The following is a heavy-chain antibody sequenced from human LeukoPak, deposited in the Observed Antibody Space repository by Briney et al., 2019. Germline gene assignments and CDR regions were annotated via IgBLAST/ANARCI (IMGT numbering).Heavy chain of an antibody. D-gene: IGHD3-9*01. V-gene: IGHV4-34*01. J-gene: IGHJ5*02. CDR3: ARDWGLRYFDPPGILGFDP. CDR1: GGSFSGYY. Sequence: SETLSLTCAVYGGSFSGYYWSWIRQPPGKGLEWIGEINHSGSTNYNPSLKSRVTISVDTSKNQFSLKLSSVTAADTAVYYCARDWGLRYFDPPGILGFDPWGQGTLVTVSS. CDR2: INHSGST.